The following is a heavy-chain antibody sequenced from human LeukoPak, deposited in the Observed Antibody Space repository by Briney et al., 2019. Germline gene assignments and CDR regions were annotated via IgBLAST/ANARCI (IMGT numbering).Heavy chain of an antibody. CDR1: GLTFNNYA. CDR2: LSHDGGTK. J-gene: IGHJ4*02. D-gene: IGHD2-15*01. Sequence: GGSLRLSCAASGLTFNNYAMNWVRQAPGKGLEWVAALSHDGGTKYYADSVKGRFTSSRDNSKNTLYLQMNSLRAEDTAVYYCARDSHTHYFDSWGQGTLVTVSS. CDR3: ARDSHTHYFDS. V-gene: IGHV3-30-3*01.